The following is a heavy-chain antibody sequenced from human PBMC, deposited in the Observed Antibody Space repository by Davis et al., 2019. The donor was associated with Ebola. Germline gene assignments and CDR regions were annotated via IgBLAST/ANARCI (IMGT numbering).Heavy chain of an antibody. CDR1: GGSISSSSYY. CDR2: IYYSGTT. J-gene: IGHJ4*02. D-gene: IGHD5-18*01. V-gene: IGHV4-39*01. CDR3: ARHGDPRGDSYGAFDY. Sequence: PSETLSLTCIVSGGSISSSSYYWGWIRQPPGKGLEWIGSIYYSGTTYYNPSLKSRVTVSVDTSKNQFSLKLTSVTAADTAVYYCARHGDPRGDSYGAFDYWGQGTLVTVSS.